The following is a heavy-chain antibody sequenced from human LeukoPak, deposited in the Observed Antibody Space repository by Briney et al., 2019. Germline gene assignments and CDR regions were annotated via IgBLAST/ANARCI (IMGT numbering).Heavy chain of an antibody. V-gene: IGHV3-21*01. CDR3: ARASTMVRGAPPYYFDY. Sequence: GGSLRLSCAASGFTFSSYSMNWVRQAPGKGLEWVSSISSSSSYIYYADSVKGRFTISRDNAKSSLYLQMNSLRAEDTAVYYCARASTMVRGAPPYYFDYWGQGTLVTVSS. J-gene: IGHJ4*02. CDR2: ISSSSSYI. D-gene: IGHD3-10*01. CDR1: GFTFSSYS.